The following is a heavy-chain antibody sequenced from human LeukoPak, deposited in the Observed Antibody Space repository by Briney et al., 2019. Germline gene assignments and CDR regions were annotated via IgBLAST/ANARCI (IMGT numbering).Heavy chain of an antibody. J-gene: IGHJ4*02. Sequence: GGSLRLSRLTSGFTLSTNAMSWVRQAPGKGLEWISGISGSGASTYYADSVKGRFTISRDDSRNTLYLQMNSLRAEDTAVYYCARGVGSGWYLSPDYWGQGTLVTVSS. D-gene: IGHD6-19*01. V-gene: IGHV3-23*01. CDR2: ISGSGAST. CDR1: GFTLSTNA. CDR3: ARGVGSGWYLSPDY.